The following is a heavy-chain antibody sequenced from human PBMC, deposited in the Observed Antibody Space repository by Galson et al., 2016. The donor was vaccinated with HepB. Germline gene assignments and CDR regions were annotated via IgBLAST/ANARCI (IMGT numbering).Heavy chain of an antibody. Sequence: PALAKPTQTLTLTCTFSGFSLTTSGVCVSWIRQPPGKALEWLALIDWDDGKYYSTSLKTRLTISKDTSKNQVVLTMTNMDPVDTATYYCARMLSSSNWFDPWGQGTLVTVSS. CDR1: GFSLTTSGVC. CDR2: IDWDDGK. CDR3: ARMLSSSNWFDP. V-gene: IGHV2-70*01. D-gene: IGHD3-16*02. J-gene: IGHJ5*02.